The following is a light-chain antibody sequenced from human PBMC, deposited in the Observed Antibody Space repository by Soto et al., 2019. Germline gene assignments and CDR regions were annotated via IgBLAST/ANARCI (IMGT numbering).Light chain of an antibody. CDR3: QQYGSSTIT. CDR2: DAS. CDR1: ERVSSSY. V-gene: IGKV3D-20*01. J-gene: IGKJ5*01. Sequence: TQSPSSLSASIGYRATLSCWGGERVSSSYVAWYQMKAGLAPRLLIHDASTRASGIPDRFRGSKSGTDFTLTIRGLEDEDAALYYCQQYGSSTITFGQGTRLEIK.